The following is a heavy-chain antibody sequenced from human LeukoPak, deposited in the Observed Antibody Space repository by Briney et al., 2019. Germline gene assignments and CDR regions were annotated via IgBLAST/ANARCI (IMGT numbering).Heavy chain of an antibody. CDR2: IYYSGST. D-gene: IGHD3-22*01. CDR1: GFTFSSYG. Sequence: GSLRLSCAASGFTFSSYGMSWIRQPPGKGLEWIGSIYYSGSTYYNPSLKSRVTISVDTSKNQFSLKLSSVTAADTAVYYCARHAYYYDSSGPNWFDPWGQGTLVTVSS. CDR3: ARHAYYYDSSGPNWFDP. J-gene: IGHJ5*02. V-gene: IGHV4-39*01.